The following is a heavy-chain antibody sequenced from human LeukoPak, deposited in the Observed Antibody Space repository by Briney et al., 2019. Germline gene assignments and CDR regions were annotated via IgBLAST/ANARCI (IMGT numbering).Heavy chain of an antibody. Sequence: ASVKVSCKASGYTFTGYYMHWVRQAPGQGLEWMGWINPNSGGTNYAQKFQGRVTMTGDTSISTAYMELSRLRSDDTAVYYCARDLVNTVTTDYWGQGTLVTVSS. V-gene: IGHV1-2*02. CDR3: ARDLVNTVTTDY. CDR1: GYTFTGYY. J-gene: IGHJ4*02. D-gene: IGHD4-17*01. CDR2: INPNSGGT.